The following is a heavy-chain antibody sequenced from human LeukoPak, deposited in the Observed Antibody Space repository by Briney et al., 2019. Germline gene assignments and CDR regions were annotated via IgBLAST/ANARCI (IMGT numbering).Heavy chain of an antibody. CDR3: ARGHLYSSSWDPDPSNWFDP. CDR2: IYYSGST. J-gene: IGHJ5*02. CDR1: GGSISSYY. V-gene: IGHV4-59*08. D-gene: IGHD6-13*01. Sequence: SETLSLICTVSGGSISSYYWSWIRQPPGKGLEWIGYIYYSGSTNYNPSLKSRVTISVDTSKNQFSLKLSSVTAADTAVYYCARGHLYSSSWDPDPSNWFDPWGQGTLVTVSS.